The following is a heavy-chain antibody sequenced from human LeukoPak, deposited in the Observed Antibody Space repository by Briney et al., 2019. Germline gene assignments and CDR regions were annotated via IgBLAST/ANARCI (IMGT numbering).Heavy chain of an antibody. Sequence: ESGPTLVNPTQTLTLTCTFSGFSLSASGVGVGWIRQPPGKALEWLALIYWNDDKRYSPSLKSRLTITKDTSKNQVVLTMTNMDPVDTATYYCAHSRGYYDQNWFDPWGQGTLVTVSS. D-gene: IGHD3-22*01. CDR1: GFSLSASGVG. V-gene: IGHV2-5*01. CDR3: AHSRGYYDQNWFDP. CDR2: IYWNDDK. J-gene: IGHJ5*02.